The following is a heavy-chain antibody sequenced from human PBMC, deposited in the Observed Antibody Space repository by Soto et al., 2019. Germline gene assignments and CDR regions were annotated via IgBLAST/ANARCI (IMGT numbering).Heavy chain of an antibody. V-gene: IGHV6-1*01. J-gene: IGHJ4*02. CDR1: GDSVSSNSAA. CDR2: TYYRSKWYN. Sequence: SQTLSLTCAISGDSVSSNSAAWNWIRPSPSRGLEWLGRTYYRSKWYNDYAVSVKSRITINPDTSKNQFSLQLNSVTPEDTAVYYCAREVGYSSSWSNYFDYWGQGTLVTVSS. CDR3: AREVGYSSSWSNYFDY. D-gene: IGHD6-13*01.